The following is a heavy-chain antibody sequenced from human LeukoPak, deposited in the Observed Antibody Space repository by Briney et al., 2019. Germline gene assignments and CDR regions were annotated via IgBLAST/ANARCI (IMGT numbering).Heavy chain of an antibody. CDR2: IIPIFGRG. CDR3: ATYYYDSSGYFDY. CDR1: A. Sequence: AIXRVGQAPGQGMEGVGGIIPIFGRGNYAQKVQGRGRITTDEATSKDYMELTSLRSEDAAVYYCATYYYDSSGYFDYWGQGTLVTVSS. J-gene: IGHJ4*02. D-gene: IGHD3-22*01. V-gene: IGHV1-69*05.